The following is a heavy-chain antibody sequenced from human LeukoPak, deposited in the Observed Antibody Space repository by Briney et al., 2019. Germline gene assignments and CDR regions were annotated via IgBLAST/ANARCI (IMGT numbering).Heavy chain of an antibody. V-gene: IGHV3-48*03. Sequence: PGGSLRLSCGACVFIFSSYEMNGVRQAPGEGLEGVSYVSSSGSTIYYADSVKGRFTISRDNAKNSLYLQMNSLRAEDTAVYYCAELGITMIGGVWGKGTTVTISS. CDR1: VFIFSSYE. J-gene: IGHJ6*04. CDR2: VSSSGSTI. CDR3: AELGITMIGGV. D-gene: IGHD3-10*02.